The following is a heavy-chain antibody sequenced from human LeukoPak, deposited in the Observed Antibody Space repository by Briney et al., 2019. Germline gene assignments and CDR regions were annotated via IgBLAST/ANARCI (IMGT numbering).Heavy chain of an antibody. CDR3: ARGHPGAFDI. CDR2: ISSSEKTI. Sequence: GGSLRLSCSASGFTFSRYEMSCARHAPGKGLEWISYISSSEKTILSADHVKGRFTISRDSDKNSLFLQMNSLRVEDTAVYYCARGHPGAFDIWGQGTMVTVSS. CDR1: GFTFSRYE. J-gene: IGHJ3*02. V-gene: IGHV3-48*03.